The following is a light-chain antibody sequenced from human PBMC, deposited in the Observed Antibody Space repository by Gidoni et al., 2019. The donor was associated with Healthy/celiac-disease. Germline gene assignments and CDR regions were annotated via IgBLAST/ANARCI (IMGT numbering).Light chain of an antibody. Sequence: QSALTQPAPGSGSPGQSITISCTGTSSDVGGYNSVSWYQQHPGKAPKLMIDDVSNRPSGVANRFSGSKSGNTASLTISGLQAEDEADYYCSSYTSSSTVVFGGGTKLTVL. CDR1: SSDVGGYNS. J-gene: IGLJ2*01. CDR3: SSYTSSSTVV. V-gene: IGLV2-14*01. CDR2: DVS.